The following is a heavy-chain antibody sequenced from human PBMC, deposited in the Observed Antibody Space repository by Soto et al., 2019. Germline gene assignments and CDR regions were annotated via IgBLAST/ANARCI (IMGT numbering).Heavy chain of an antibody. CDR3: AKDHPYYDFWSGYGSLSPGYMDV. Sequence: QVQLVASGGGVVQPGRSLRLSCAASGFTFSNYGIHWVRQAPGKGLEWVAVISYDGSNKYYADSVKGRFTISRDNSKNTLYLQMNSLRAEDTAVYYCAKDHPYYDFWSGYGSLSPGYMDVWGKGTTVTVSS. J-gene: IGHJ6*03. CDR1: GFTFSNYG. V-gene: IGHV3-30*18. CDR2: ISYDGSNK. D-gene: IGHD3-3*01.